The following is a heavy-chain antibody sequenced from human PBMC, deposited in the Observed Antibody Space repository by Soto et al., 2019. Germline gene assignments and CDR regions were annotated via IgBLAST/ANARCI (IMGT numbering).Heavy chain of an antibody. D-gene: IGHD3-10*01. CDR1: GGSISSSSYY. V-gene: IGHV4-39*01. Sequence: PSETLSLTCTVSGGSISSSSYYWGWIRQPPGKGLEWIGSIYYSGSTYYNPSLKSRVTISVDTSKNQFSLKLSSVTAADTAVYYCASFDVWFGELPNWLDPPSQRT. CDR3: ASFDVWFGELPNWLDP. CDR2: IYYSGST. J-gene: IGHJ5*02.